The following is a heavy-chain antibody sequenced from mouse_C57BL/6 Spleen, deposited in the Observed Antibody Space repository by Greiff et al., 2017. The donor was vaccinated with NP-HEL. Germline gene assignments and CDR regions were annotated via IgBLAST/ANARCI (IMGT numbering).Heavy chain of an antibody. V-gene: IGHV3-6*01. D-gene: IGHD1-1*01. J-gene: IGHJ1*03. CDR1: GYSITSGYY. Sequence: DVQLQESGPGLVKPSQSLSLTCSVTGYSITSGYYWNWIRQFPGNKLEWMGYISYDGSNNYNPSLKNRISITRDTSKNQFFLKLNSVTTEDTATYYCARVPHYYGSSSWYFDVWGTGTTVTVSS. CDR2: ISYDGSN. CDR3: ARVPHYYGSSSWYFDV.